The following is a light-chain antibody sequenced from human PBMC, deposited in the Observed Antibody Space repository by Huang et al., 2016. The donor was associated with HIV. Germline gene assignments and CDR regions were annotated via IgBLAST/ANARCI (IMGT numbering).Light chain of an antibody. CDR1: QSVSTH. V-gene: IGKV3-15*01. J-gene: IGKJ2*01. Sequence: EIVMTQSPATLSVSPGEGATLSCRTSQSVSTHLAWYQHKPGQAPRLLIHGASTRATGVPARVSGSGSGTEFTLTISTLQSEDFAVYYCQQYNSWPPNTFGQGTNLEI. CDR2: GAS. CDR3: QQYNSWPPNT.